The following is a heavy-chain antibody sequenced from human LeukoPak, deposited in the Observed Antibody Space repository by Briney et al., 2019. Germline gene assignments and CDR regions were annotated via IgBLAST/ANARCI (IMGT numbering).Heavy chain of an antibody. J-gene: IGHJ5*02. CDR1: GGSISSDNYQ. CDR3: ARYGSGSTWFDP. Sequence: PSETLSLTCTVSGGSISSDNYQWSWIRQPPGKGLEWIGYINYSGSTYYNPSLKSRVTISVDTSKNHFSLRLSSVTAADTAVYYCARYGSGSTWFDPWGQGTLVTVSS. V-gene: IGHV4-30-4*01. CDR2: INYSGST. D-gene: IGHD3-10*01.